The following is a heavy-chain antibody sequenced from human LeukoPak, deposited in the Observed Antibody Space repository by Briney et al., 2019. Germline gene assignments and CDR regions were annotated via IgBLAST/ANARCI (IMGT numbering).Heavy chain of an antibody. D-gene: IGHD5-24*01. CDR3: ARYRDGYNKPLDY. J-gene: IGHJ4*02. CDR1: GFTFSSYW. CDR2: INSDGSST. V-gene: IGHV3-74*01. Sequence: GGSLRLSCAASGFTFSSYWMHWVRQAPGKGLVRVSRINSDGSSTSYADSVKGRFTISRDNAKNTLYLQMNSPRAEDTAVYYCARYRDGYNKPLDYWGQGTLVTVSS.